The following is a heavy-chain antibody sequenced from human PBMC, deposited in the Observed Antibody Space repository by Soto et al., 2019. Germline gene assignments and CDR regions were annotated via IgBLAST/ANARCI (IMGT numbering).Heavy chain of an antibody. Sequence: ASVKVSCKASGYTFTSYAMHWVRQAPGQRLEWMGWINAGNGNTKYSQKFQGRVTITRDTSASTAYMELSSLRSEDTAVYYCARVRQLVKGFVYWGQGTLVTVS. CDR1: GYTFTSYA. V-gene: IGHV1-3*01. D-gene: IGHD6-13*01. J-gene: IGHJ4*02. CDR2: INAGNGNT. CDR3: ARVRQLVKGFVY.